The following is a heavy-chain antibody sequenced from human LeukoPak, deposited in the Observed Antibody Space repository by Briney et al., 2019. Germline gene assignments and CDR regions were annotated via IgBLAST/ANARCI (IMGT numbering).Heavy chain of an antibody. J-gene: IGHJ4*02. CDR1: GGSISSYY. V-gene: IGHV4-59*01. CDR3: ARVGGNFFDY. CDR2: IYHSGST. D-gene: IGHD4-23*01. Sequence: SETLSLTCTVSGGSISSYYWGWIRQPPGKGLEWIGYIYHSGSTNYNPSLKSRVTISVDTSKNQFSLKLRSVIAADTAVYYCARVGGNFFDYWGQGTLVTVSS.